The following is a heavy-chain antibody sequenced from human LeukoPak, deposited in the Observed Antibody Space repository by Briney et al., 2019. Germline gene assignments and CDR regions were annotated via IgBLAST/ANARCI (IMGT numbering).Heavy chain of an antibody. J-gene: IGHJ4*02. CDR1: GGSFSGYY. V-gene: IGHV4-34*01. CDR2: INHSGST. CDR3: ARGGCSSTSCYTGGFDY. D-gene: IGHD2-2*02. Sequence: SETLSLTCAVYGGSFSGYYWSWIRQPPGKGLEWIGEINHSGSTNYNPSIKSRVTISVDTSKNQFSLKLSSVTAADTAVYYCARGGCSSTSCYTGGFDYWGQGTLVTVSS.